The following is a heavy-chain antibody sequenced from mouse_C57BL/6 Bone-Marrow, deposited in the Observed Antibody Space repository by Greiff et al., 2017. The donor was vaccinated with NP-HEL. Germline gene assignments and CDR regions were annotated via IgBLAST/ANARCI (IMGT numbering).Heavy chain of an antibody. J-gene: IGHJ3*01. V-gene: IGHV1-69*01. Sequence: QVQLQQPGAELVMPGASVKLSCKASGYTFTSYWMHWVKQRPGQGLEWIGEIDPSDSYTNYNQKFKGKSTLTVDKSSSTAYMQLSSLTSEYSAVYYCARSNWGGFAFWGQGTLVTVSA. CDR3: ARSNWGGFAF. CDR1: GYTFTSYW. CDR2: IDPSDSYT. D-gene: IGHD4-1*01.